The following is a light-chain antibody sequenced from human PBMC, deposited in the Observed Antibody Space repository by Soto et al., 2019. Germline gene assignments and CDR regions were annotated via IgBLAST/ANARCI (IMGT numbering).Light chain of an antibody. CDR1: SSDVGGYNY. J-gene: IGLJ1*01. V-gene: IGLV2-14*01. CDR3: SSYTSSSTL. CDR2: AVT. Sequence: QSALTHPASVSGSPGQSITISCTATSSDVGGYNYVSWYQQHPGKAPKLMIYAVTDRPSGVSSRFSGSKSGNTASLTISGPQAEDEADYYCSSYTSSSTLFGTGTKVTVL.